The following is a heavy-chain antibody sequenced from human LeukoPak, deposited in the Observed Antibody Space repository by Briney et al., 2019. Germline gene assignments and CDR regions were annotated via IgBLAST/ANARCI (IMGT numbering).Heavy chain of an antibody. CDR3: ARDRKVRGATRTDFDY. CDR1: GYTFTSYY. CDR2: INPSGGST. Sequence: ASVKVSCKASGYTFTSYYMHWVRQAPGQGLEWMGIINPSGGSTSYAQKFQGRVTMTRDTSTSTVYMELSSLRSEDTAVYYCARDRKVRGATRTDFDYWGQGTLVTVSS. J-gene: IGHJ4*02. V-gene: IGHV1-46*01. D-gene: IGHD3-10*01.